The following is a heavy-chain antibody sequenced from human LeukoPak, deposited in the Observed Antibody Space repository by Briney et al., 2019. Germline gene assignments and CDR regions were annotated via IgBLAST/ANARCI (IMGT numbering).Heavy chain of an antibody. CDR3: ARVESPGATRSHSSSWYYYYGMDV. D-gene: IGHD6-13*01. Sequence: SVKVSCKASGGTFSSYAISWVRQAPGQGLEWMGGIIPIFGTANYAQKFQGRVTITADESTSTAYMELSSLRSEDTAVYYCARVESPGATRSHSSSWYYYYGMDVWGQGTTVTVSS. CDR2: IIPIFGTA. CDR1: GGTFSSYA. J-gene: IGHJ6*02. V-gene: IGHV1-69*13.